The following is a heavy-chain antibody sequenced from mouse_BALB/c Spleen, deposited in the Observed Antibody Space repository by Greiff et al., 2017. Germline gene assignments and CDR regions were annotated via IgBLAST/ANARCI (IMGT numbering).Heavy chain of an antibody. V-gene: IGHV1-69*01. CDR2: IDTSDSYT. CDR1: GYTFTDYW. Sequence: VQLQQPGAELVMPGASVKMSCKASGYTFTDYWMHWVKQRPGQGLEWIGAIDTSDSYTSYNQKFKGKATLTVDESSITAYMQLSSLTSEDSAVYYCAGGDGYYGWYFDVWGAGTTVTVSS. D-gene: IGHD2-3*01. J-gene: IGHJ1*01. CDR3: AGGDGYYGWYFDV.